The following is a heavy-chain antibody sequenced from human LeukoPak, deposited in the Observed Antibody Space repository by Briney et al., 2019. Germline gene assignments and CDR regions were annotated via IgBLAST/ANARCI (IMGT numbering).Heavy chain of an antibody. Sequence: SETLSLTWTVSGGSVSSGSYYWSWIRQPPGKGLEWIGYIYYSGSTNYNPSLKSRVTISVDTSKNQFSLKLSSVTAADTAVYYCASGIVGATTAWDYWGQGTLVTVSS. V-gene: IGHV4-61*01. D-gene: IGHD1-26*01. CDR1: GGSVSSGSYY. CDR3: ASGIVGATTAWDY. J-gene: IGHJ4*02. CDR2: IYYSGST.